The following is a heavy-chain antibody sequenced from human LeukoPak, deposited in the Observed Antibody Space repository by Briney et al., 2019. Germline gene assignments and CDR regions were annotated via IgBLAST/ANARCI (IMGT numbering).Heavy chain of an antibody. CDR3: AREIFGARAFEY. J-gene: IGHJ4*02. CDR2: IFHSEST. D-gene: IGHD3-3*01. Sequence: SGTLSLTCAVSGVSISTNTWWSWVRQPPGKGLEWIGEIFHSESTNYNPSLQSRLTISLDKSQNQSSLRLTSMTAADTAVYYCAREIFGARAFEYWGQGILVTVSS. V-gene: IGHV4-4*02. CDR1: GVSISTNTW.